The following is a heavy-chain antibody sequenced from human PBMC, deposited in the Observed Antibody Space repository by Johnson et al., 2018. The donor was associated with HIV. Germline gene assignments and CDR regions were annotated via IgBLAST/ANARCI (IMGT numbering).Heavy chain of an antibody. V-gene: IGHV3-13*01. J-gene: IGHJ3*02. Sequence: VQLVESGGGLKQPGGSLRLSCAASGFTFSSYDMHWVRQATGKGLEWVSTIGTAGDTYYPGSVKGRFTVSREDAKNSLYLQMNSLRAGDTALYYCARAVCRGGRCYSHDAFVIWGQGTMVTVSS. CDR3: ARAVCRGGRCYSHDAFVI. CDR1: GFTFSSYD. CDR2: IGTAGDT. D-gene: IGHD2-15*01.